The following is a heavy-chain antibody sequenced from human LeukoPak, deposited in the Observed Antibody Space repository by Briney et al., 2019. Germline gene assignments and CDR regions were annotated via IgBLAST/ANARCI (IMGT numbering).Heavy chain of an antibody. V-gene: IGHV1-69*13. Sequence: SVKVPCKASGGTFSSYAISWVRQAPGQGLEWMGGIIPIFGTANYAQKFQGRVTITADESTSTAYMELSSLRSEDTAVYYCARSRTAMGHYYYYMDVWGKGTTVTVSS. J-gene: IGHJ6*03. CDR2: IIPIFGTA. CDR3: ARSRTAMGHYYYYMDV. D-gene: IGHD5-18*01. CDR1: GGTFSSYA.